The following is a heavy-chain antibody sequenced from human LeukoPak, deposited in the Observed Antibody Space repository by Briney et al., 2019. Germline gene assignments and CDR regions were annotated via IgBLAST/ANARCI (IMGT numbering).Heavy chain of an antibody. CDR1: GGSISSYY. CDR3: AREGRWLQLRDAFDI. J-gene: IGHJ3*02. D-gene: IGHD5-24*01. Sequence: PSETLSLTCTVSGGSISSYYWSWIRQPPGKGLEWIGYIYYSGSTNYNPSLKSRVTISVDTSKNQFSLKLSSVTAADTAVYYCAREGRWLQLRDAFDIWGQGTMVTVSS. V-gene: IGHV4-59*12. CDR2: IYYSGST.